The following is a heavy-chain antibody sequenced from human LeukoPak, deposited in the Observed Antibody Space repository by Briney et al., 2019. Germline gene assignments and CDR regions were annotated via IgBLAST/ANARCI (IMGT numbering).Heavy chain of an antibody. CDR1: GGSISSYY. J-gene: IGHJ4*02. Sequence: SETLSLTCTVSGGSISSYYWSWIRQPPGKGLEWIGYIYYSGSTHYNPSLKSRVTISVDTPKSQFSLKLTSVTAADTAVYYCARDMGSVAGHDYWGQGTLVTVSS. D-gene: IGHD6-13*01. CDR3: ARDMGSVAGHDY. V-gene: IGHV4-59*01. CDR2: IYYSGST.